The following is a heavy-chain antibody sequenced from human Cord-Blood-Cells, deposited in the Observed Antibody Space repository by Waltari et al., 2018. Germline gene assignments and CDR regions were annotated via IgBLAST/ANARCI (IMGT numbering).Heavy chain of an antibody. J-gene: IGHJ5*02. D-gene: IGHD3-10*01. Sequence: QVQLVQSGAGVNKPGSSVKVSCKASGGTFSSYAISWVRQAPGQGLEWMGGIVPLFGTANYAQKFQGRITITADKSTSTAYMELSSLRSEDRAVYDGARELKKYYYGSGRYNWFDPWGQGTLVTVSS. CDR1: GGTFSSYA. CDR2: IVPLFGTA. CDR3: ARELKKYYYGSGRYNWFDP. V-gene: IGHV1-69*06.